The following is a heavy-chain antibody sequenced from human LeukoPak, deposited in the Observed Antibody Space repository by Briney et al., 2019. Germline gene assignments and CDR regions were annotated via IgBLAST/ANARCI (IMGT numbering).Heavy chain of an antibody. J-gene: IGHJ4*02. Sequence: GGSLRLSCAASGFTFSGYGMHWVRQAPGKGLEWVAVIWYDGSNKYYADSVKGRFTISRDNSKNTLYLQMNSLRAEDTAVYYCARDLLKYYFDYWGQGTLVTVSS. CDR1: GFTFSGYG. V-gene: IGHV3-33*01. CDR3: ARDLLKYYFDY. CDR2: IWYDGSNK.